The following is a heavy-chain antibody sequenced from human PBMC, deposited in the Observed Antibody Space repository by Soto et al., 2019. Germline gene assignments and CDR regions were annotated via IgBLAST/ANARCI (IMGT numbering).Heavy chain of an antibody. CDR1: GFSFGSYA. CDR2: ISGSDGKT. J-gene: IGHJ4*02. D-gene: IGHD3-3*01. V-gene: IGHV3-23*01. Sequence: GGSLRLSCAASGFSFGSYALSWVRQAPGRGLEWVSTISGSDGKTFYADSVRGRFSISRDTSQSTLYLQMNSLRADDTAMYYCARWSYLDYWGQGTRVTVSS. CDR3: ARWSYLDY.